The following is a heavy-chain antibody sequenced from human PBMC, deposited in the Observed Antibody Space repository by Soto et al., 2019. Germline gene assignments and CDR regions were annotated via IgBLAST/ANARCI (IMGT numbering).Heavy chain of an antibody. D-gene: IGHD3-3*01. J-gene: IGHJ4*02. V-gene: IGHV4-39*01. CDR1: GGSISSSSYY. Sequence: PSETLSLTCTVSGGSISSSSYYWGWIRQPPGKGLEWIGSIYYSGSTYYNPSLKIRVTISVNTSKNQFSLKLSSVTAADTAVYYCSRHERDFWSGYYNGGFDYWGQGTLVTVSS. CDR3: SRHERDFWSGYYNGGFDY. CDR2: IYYSGST.